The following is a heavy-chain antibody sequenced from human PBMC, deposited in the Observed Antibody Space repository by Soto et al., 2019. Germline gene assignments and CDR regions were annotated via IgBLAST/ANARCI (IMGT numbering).Heavy chain of an antibody. CDR3: ARGGVLRFLEWLFDYYYYGMDV. J-gene: IGHJ6*02. CDR2: ISYDGSNK. D-gene: IGHD3-3*01. CDR1: GFTFSSYG. Sequence: GGSLRLSCAASGFTFSSYGMHWVRQAPGKGLEWVAVISYDGSNKYYADSVKGRFTISRDNSKNTLYLQMNSLRAEDTAVYYCARGGVLRFLEWLFDYYYYGMDVWGQGTTVTVSS. V-gene: IGHV3-30*03.